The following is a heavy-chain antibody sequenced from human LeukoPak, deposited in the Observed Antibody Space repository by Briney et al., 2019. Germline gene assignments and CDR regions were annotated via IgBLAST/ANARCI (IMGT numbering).Heavy chain of an antibody. J-gene: IGHJ4*02. CDR3: ARYIGAPVFTHFDY. D-gene: IGHD6-25*01. CDR1: GGSISSYY. Sequence: SETLSLTCTVSGGSISSYYWSWIRQPPGKGLEWIGYIRYSGSTNYNPSLKSRVTISADTSKKQFSLNLRSVTAADTAVYYCARYIGAPVFTHFDYWGQGNLVTVSS. V-gene: IGHV4-59*01. CDR2: IRYSGST.